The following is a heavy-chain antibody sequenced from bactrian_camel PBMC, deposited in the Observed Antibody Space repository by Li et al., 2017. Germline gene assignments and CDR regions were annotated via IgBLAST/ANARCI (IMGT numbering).Heavy chain of an antibody. V-gene: IGHV3S53*01. Sequence: HVQLVESGGGSVEAGGSLTLSCAASGSGYISGTACMGWFRQAPGKAREGIASIDYDGSKTYADSVQGRVTISRDRAKNILYLQMNSLRPEDTAMYYCAAEKIRPGGGYCNYRRDFDSWGQGTQVTVS. CDR2: IDYDGSK. CDR1: GSGYISGTAC. J-gene: IGHJ6*01. CDR3: AAEKIRPGGGYCNYRRDFDS. D-gene: IGHD2*01.